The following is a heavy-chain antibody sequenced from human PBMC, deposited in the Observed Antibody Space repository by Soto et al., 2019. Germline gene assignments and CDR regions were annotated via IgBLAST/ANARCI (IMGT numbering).Heavy chain of an antibody. CDR3: ARVGPKTVYYYYYGMDV. D-gene: IGHD4-4*01. CDR2: IYYSGST. Sequence: SETLALTCTVSGGSIRNFYWSWIRQPPGKGLEWIGYIYYSGSTNYTPSLKSRVTISVDTSKNQFSLKLSSVTAADTAVYYCARVGPKTVYYYYYGMDVWGQGTTVTVSS. CDR1: GGSIRNFY. V-gene: IGHV4-59*01. J-gene: IGHJ6*02.